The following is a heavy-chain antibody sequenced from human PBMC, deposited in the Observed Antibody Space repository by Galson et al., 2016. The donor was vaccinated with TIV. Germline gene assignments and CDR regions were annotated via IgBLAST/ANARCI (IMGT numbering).Heavy chain of an antibody. J-gene: IGHJ4*02. CDR2: ISVYNGNT. V-gene: IGHV1-18*01. CDR1: GCIFNNFG. D-gene: IGHD6-25*01. Sequence: SVKVSCKASGCIFNNFGVSWVRQAPGQGLEWMAWISVYNGNTNYAQSLQGRVTLTTGTSTSTAYMELRSLRSDDTAVYYCARDTPSLLAAATMDYWGQGTLVTVSS. CDR3: ARDTPSLLAAATMDY.